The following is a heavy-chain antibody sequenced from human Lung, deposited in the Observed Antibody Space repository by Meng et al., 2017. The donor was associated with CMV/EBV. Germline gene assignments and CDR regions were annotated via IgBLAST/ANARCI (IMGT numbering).Heavy chain of an antibody. CDR3: VRAVHGLEI. CDR2: VNPYNSDG. V-gene: IGHV1-8*01. CDR1: GYTLTTYG. D-gene: IGHD4-17*01. Sequence: SVKVSCKASGYTLTTYGIDWVRQAPGQGLEWMGWVNPYNSDGGYAQRFQGRVTVTTDTSINTAYLELTSLRSDDTAVYYCVRAVHGLEIWGQGTTVTVSS. J-gene: IGHJ6*02.